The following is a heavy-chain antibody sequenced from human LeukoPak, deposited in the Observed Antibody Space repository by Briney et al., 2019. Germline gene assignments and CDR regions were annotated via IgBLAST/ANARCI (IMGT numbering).Heavy chain of an antibody. D-gene: IGHD3-22*01. Sequence: GGSLRLSCAASGFTFSTYSMNWVRQAPGKGLEWVSYISYSSSAIYYADSVKGRFTISRDNAKNSLYLRMNSLRDEDTAVYYCARDSYGSSGYYYVSDYWGQGTLVTVSS. CDR2: ISYSSSAI. J-gene: IGHJ4*02. CDR1: GFTFSTYS. CDR3: ARDSYGSSGYYYVSDY. V-gene: IGHV3-48*02.